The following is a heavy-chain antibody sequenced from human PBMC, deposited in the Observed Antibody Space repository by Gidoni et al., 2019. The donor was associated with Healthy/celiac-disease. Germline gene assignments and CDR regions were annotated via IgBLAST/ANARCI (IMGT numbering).Heavy chain of an antibody. Sequence: EVQLVESGGGLVQPGRSLRLSCAASGFTFDDYAMHWVRRAPGKGLEWVSGISWNSGSIGYADSVKGRFTISRDNAKNSLYLQMNSLRAEDTALYYCAKGVTVYYYYGMDVWGQGTTVTVSS. J-gene: IGHJ6*02. CDR3: AKGVTVYYYYGMDV. D-gene: IGHD1-20*01. CDR1: GFTFDDYA. V-gene: IGHV3-9*01. CDR2: ISWNSGSI.